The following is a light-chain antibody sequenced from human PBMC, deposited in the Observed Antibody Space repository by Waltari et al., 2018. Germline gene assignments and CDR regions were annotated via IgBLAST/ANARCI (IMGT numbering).Light chain of an antibody. CDR3: CSYAGSSWV. V-gene: IGLV2-23*01. CDR1: SRDFGSYNL. CDR2: EGT. Sequence: QSALTQPASVSGSPGPSITLSCTGTSRDFGSYNLVSWYQQHPDKAPKLMIYEGTKRPSGVSNRFSGSKSGNTASLTISGLQAEDEADYYCCSYAGSSWVFGGGTKLTVL. J-gene: IGLJ3*02.